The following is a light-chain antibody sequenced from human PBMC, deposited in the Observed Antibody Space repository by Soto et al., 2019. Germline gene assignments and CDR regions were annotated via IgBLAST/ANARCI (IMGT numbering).Light chain of an antibody. CDR2: EVS. J-gene: IGLJ2*01. V-gene: IGLV2-8*01. CDR1: SSDVGGYNY. CDR3: TSYAGSSSNVVV. Sequence: QPVLTQPPSASGSPGQSVTISCTGTSSDVGGYNYVSWYQQHPGKAPKLMIYEVSKRPSGVPDRFSGSKSGNTASLTVSGLQAEDEADYYCTSYAGSSSNVVVFGGGTKVTVL.